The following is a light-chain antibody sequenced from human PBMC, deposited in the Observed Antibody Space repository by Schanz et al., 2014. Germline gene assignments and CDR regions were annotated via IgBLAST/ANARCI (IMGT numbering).Light chain of an antibody. J-gene: IGLJ3*02. CDR3: CSYAGKYTWV. V-gene: IGLV2-8*01. Sequence: QSALTQPASVSGSPGQSITISCTGTSSDVGGYNYVSWYQQYPGKAPKLMIFEVSKRPSGVPDRFSGSKSGNTASLTVSGLPAEDEADYYCCSYAGKYTWVFGGGTKLTVL. CDR1: SSDVGGYNY. CDR2: EVS.